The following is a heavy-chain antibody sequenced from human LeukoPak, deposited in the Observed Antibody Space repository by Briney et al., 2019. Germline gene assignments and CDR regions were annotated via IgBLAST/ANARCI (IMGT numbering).Heavy chain of an antibody. D-gene: IGHD3-3*01. CDR2: ISSGGSYK. CDR1: GFTFSSYA. V-gene: IGHV3-30*04. Sequence: GGSLRLSCAASGFTFSSYAMHWVRQAPGKGLEGVTLISSGGSYKYYADSVKGRFTISRDNSKNTLYLEMKSLRAEDTAVYSCARDRPSTVFGVADYYYMDVWGKGTTVTVSS. J-gene: IGHJ6*03. CDR3: ARDRPSTVFGVADYYYMDV.